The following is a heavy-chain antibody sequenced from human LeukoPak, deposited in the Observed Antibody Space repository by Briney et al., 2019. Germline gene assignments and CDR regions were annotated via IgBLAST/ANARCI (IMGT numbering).Heavy chain of an antibody. CDR2: IYYSGST. D-gene: IGHD2-15*01. Sequence: PSETLSLTCTVSGGFISSYYWSWIRQPPGKGLEWIGYIYYSGSTNYNPSLKSRVTISVDTSKNQFSLKLSSVTAADTAVYYCARGGDIVVNWFDPWGQGTLVTVSS. V-gene: IGHV4-59*01. CDR3: ARGGDIVVNWFDP. J-gene: IGHJ5*02. CDR1: GGFISSYY.